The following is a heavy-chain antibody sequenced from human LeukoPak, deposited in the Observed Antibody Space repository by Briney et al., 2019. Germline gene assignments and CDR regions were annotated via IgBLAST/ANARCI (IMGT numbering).Heavy chain of an antibody. J-gene: IGHJ4*02. CDR3: ATGERELLLLWY. D-gene: IGHD1-26*01. Sequence: ASVKVSCKASGYTFTSYGISWVRQAPGQGLEWMGLVDPEDGETIYAEKFQGRVTITADTSTDTAYMELSSLRSEDTAVYYCATGERELLLLWYWGQGTLVTVSS. V-gene: IGHV1-69-2*01. CDR2: VDPEDGET. CDR1: GYTFTSYG.